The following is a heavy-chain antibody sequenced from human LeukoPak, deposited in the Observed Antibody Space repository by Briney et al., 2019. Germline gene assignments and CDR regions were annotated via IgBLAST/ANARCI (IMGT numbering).Heavy chain of an antibody. CDR3: ARASYSYDINGWVPFDY. J-gene: IGHJ4*02. D-gene: IGHD3-22*01. CDR2: IYTSGST. CDR1: GHSISSGDNY. Sequence: SETLSLTCTVSGHSISSGDNYWSWIRQPAGKGLEWIGRIYTSGSTNYNPSLKSRVTISGDTSKNQFSLRLSSVTAADTAVYYCARASYSYDINGWVPFDYWGQGTLVTVSS. V-gene: IGHV4-61*02.